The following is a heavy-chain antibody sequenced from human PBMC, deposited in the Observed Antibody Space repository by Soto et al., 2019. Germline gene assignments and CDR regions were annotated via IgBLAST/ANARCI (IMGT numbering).Heavy chain of an antibody. Sequence: ASVKVSCKASGYTFTSYTMHWVRQAPGQRLEWMGWITAGNGNTKYSQKFQGRVTITRDTSASTVYMELNSLTSEDTAMYYCARTAGPTPFDPWGQGTPVTVSS. CDR2: ITAGNGNT. D-gene: IGHD6-19*01. V-gene: IGHV1-3*01. CDR1: GYTFTSYT. CDR3: ARTAGPTPFDP. J-gene: IGHJ5*02.